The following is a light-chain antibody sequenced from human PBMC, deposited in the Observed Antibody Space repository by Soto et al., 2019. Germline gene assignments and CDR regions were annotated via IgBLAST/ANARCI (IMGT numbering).Light chain of an antibody. CDR2: GAS. CDR3: QQYGSSPQT. CDR1: QSVSSSY. V-gene: IGKV3-20*01. Sequence: EIVLTQSPGTLSLSPGERATLSCSASQSVSSSYLAWYQQKPGQAPRLLIYGASSRATGIPDRFSGSGSGTDFTLTISRLEPEDFAVYYCQQYGSSPQTFGQGTKLDIK. J-gene: IGKJ1*01.